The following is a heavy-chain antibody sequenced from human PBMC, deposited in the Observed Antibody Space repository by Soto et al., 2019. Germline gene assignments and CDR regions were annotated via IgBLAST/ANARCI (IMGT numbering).Heavy chain of an antibody. J-gene: IGHJ4*02. CDR3: AKGDAVATIDY. Sequence: EIQLLESGGGLAQPGGSLRLSCSASGFKLINYAMSWVHQAPGKGLQWVAGIRGSGGVTYYEDSVKGRFTISRDNSKNTLYLQLNTLRAEDAAVYYCAKGDAVATIDYWGQGALVSVSS. V-gene: IGHV3-23*01. CDR1: GFKLINYA. D-gene: IGHD6-19*01. CDR2: IRGSGGVT.